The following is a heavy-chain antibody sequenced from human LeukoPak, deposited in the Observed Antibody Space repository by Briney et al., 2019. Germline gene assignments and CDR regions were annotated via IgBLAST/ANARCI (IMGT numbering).Heavy chain of an antibody. CDR2: ISSTGST. J-gene: IGHJ4*02. V-gene: IGHV4-61*02. CDR3: ARDQTYSGSGIYTYFDY. CDR1: GGSISSGGHY. Sequence: SETLSLTCTVSGGSISSGGHYWSWIRQPAGKGLEYLGRISSTGSTNYNPSLRSRVTISADTSKNHFSLKLTSVTAADTAVYYCARDQTYSGSGIYTYFDYWGQGILDTVSS. D-gene: IGHD3-10*01.